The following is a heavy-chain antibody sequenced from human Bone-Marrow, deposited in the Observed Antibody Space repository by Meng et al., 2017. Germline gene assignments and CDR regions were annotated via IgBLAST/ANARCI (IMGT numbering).Heavy chain of an antibody. CDR3: ARGYSSSWYPLAPFDY. Sequence: QGQRQESGPGLVTPSGTRSPTCAVSGGSISSSNWWSWVRQPPGKGLEWIGEIYHSGSTNYNPSLKSRVTISVDKSKNQFSLKLSSVTAADTAVYYCARGYSSSWYPLAPFDYWGQGTLVTVSS. J-gene: IGHJ4*02. V-gene: IGHV4-4*02. D-gene: IGHD6-13*01. CDR1: GGSISSSNW. CDR2: IYHSGST.